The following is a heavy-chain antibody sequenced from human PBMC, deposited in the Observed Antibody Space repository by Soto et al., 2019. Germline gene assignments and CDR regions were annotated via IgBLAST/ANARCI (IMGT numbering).Heavy chain of an antibody. Sequence: EEQLLESGGDLVQPGGSLKLSCAASGFTFSSYAMNWVRQAPGKGLEWVSSINGNGRKTSYADSVRGRFTISRDNSKKTMFLHVNSLRAEDTGVYYCVKDLNFDFWTGYRYYAMAIWGQGTTVTVS. D-gene: IGHD3-3*01. V-gene: IGHV3-23*01. CDR2: INGNGRKT. CDR1: GFTFSSYA. CDR3: VKDLNFDFWTGYRYYAMAI. J-gene: IGHJ6*02.